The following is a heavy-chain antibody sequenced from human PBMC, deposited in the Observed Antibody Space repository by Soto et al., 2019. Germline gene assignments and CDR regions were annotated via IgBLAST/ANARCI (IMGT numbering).Heavy chain of an antibody. J-gene: IGHJ6*02. V-gene: IGHV3-74*01. CDR2: INSDGSST. Sequence: EVQLVESGGGLVQPGGSLRLSCAASGFTFSSYWMHWVRQAPGKGLVWVSRINSDGSSTSYADSVKGRFTISRDNAKNTLYLQMNSLRAQDTAVYYCARGPDFWSGYWGGYYYYGMDVWGQGTTVTVSS. CDR1: GFTFSSYW. D-gene: IGHD3-3*01. CDR3: ARGPDFWSGYWGGYYYYGMDV.